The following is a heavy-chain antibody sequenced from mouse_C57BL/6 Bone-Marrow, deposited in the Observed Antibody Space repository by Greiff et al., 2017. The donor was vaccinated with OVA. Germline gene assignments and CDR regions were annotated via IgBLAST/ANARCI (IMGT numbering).Heavy chain of an antibody. J-gene: IGHJ2*01. CDR1: SYTFTSYW. CDR3: ARRKYYDYDVNYFDY. V-gene: IGHV1-52*01. Sequence: QVQLQQPGAELVRPGSSVKLSCKASSYTFTSYWMHWVKQRPIQGLEWIGNIDPSDSETHYNQKFKDKATLTVDKSSSTAYMQLSSLTSEDSAVYYCARRKYYDYDVNYFDYWGQGTTLTVSS. D-gene: IGHD2-4*01. CDR2: IDPSDSET.